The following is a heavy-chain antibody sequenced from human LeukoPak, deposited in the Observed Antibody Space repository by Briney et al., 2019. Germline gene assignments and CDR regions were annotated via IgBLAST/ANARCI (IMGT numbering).Heavy chain of an antibody. V-gene: IGHV3-23*01. J-gene: IGHJ4*02. CDR1: GFTFSNYG. CDR3: AKTSNWNYFDY. D-gene: IGHD1-1*01. Sequence: PGGSLRLSCAASGFTFSNYGMSWVRQAPGKGLEWVSTISAGGDTYYANSVGGRFTISRGISKYTLCLQMNSLRAEDTAVYYCAKTSNWNYFDYWGQGTLVTVSS. CDR2: ISAGGDT.